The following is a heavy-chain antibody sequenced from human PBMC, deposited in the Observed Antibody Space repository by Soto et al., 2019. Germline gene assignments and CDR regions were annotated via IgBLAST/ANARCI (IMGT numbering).Heavy chain of an antibody. V-gene: IGHV3-23*01. Sequence: PGGSLRLSCAASGFTFSSYAMSWVRQAPGKGLEWVSAISGSGGSTYYADSVKGRFTISRDNSKNTLYLQMNSLRAEDTAVYYCAKGIYCSSTSCTGESEFDYWGQGTLVTVSS. CDR2: ISGSGGST. CDR3: AKGIYCSSTSCTGESEFDY. CDR1: GFTFSSYA. D-gene: IGHD2-2*01. J-gene: IGHJ4*02.